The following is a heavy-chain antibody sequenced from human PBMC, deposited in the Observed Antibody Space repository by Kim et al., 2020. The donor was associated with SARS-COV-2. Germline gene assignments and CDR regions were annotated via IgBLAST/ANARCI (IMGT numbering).Heavy chain of an antibody. V-gene: IGHV3-7*01. CDR1: GFTFSSYW. Sequence: GGSLRLSCAASGFTFSSYWMSWVRQAPGKGLEWVANIKQDRSEKYYVDSVKGRFTISRDNAKNSLYLQMNSLRAEDTAVYYCARDGSGYYYSGLYYFDYWGQGTLVTVSS. D-gene: IGHD3-22*01. CDR3: ARDGSGYYYSGLYYFDY. CDR2: IKQDRSEK. J-gene: IGHJ4*02.